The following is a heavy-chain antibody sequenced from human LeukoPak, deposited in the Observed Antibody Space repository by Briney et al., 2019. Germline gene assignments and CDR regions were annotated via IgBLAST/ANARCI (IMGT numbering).Heavy chain of an antibody. V-gene: IGHV4-34*01. D-gene: IGHD6-13*01. J-gene: IGHJ4*02. CDR2: INHSGST. CDR3: ARDRSSSWHFDY. CDR1: GGSFSGYY. Sequence: SETLSLTCAVYGGSFSGYYWSWIRQPPGKGREWIGEINHSGSTNYNPSLKSRVTISVDTSKNQFSLKLSSVTAADTAVYYCARDRSSSWHFDYWGQGTLVTVSS.